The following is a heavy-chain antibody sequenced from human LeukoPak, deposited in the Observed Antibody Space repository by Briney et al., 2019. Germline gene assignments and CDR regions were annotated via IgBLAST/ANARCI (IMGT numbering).Heavy chain of an antibody. CDR1: GGSISSGDYY. D-gene: IGHD7-27*01. Sequence: SPTLSLTCTVSGGSISSGDYYWSWIRQPPGKGLEWIGYIYYSGSTYYNPSLKSRVTISVDTSKNQFSLKLSSVTAADTAVYYCSRLLTGNWFDPWGQGTLVTVSS. J-gene: IGHJ5*02. V-gene: IGHV4-30-4*08. CDR3: SRLLTGNWFDP. CDR2: IYYSGST.